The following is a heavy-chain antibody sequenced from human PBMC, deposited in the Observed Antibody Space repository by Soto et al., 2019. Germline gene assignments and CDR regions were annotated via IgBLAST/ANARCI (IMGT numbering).Heavy chain of an antibody. D-gene: IGHD3-9*01. Sequence: PSETLSLTCTVSGGSISSYYWSWIRQPPGKGLEWIGYIYYSGSSNYNPSLKSRVTTSIDTSKNQFSLKLSSVTAADTAVYYCARDGGILTGYYSFFDYWGQGTLVTVSS. CDR1: GGSISSYY. V-gene: IGHV4-59*01. CDR2: IYYSGSS. CDR3: ARDGGILTGYYSFFDY. J-gene: IGHJ4*02.